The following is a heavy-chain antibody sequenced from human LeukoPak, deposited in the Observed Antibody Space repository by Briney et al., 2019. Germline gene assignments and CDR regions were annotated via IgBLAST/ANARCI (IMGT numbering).Heavy chain of an antibody. D-gene: IGHD6-6*01. CDR1: GYTFTTYG. V-gene: IGHV1-8*01. CDR2: MNPNSGNT. Sequence: ASVKVSCKASGYTFTTYGLNWVRQATGQGLEWMGWMNPNSGNTGYAQKFQGRVTITRNTSISTAYMELSSLRSEDTAVYYCARWYSSSGYYYYYMDVWGKGTTVTVSS. CDR3: ARWYSSSGYYYYYMDV. J-gene: IGHJ6*03.